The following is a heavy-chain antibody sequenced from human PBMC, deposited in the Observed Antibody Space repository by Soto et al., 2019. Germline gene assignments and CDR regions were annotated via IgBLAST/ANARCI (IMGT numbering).Heavy chain of an antibody. J-gene: IGHJ4*02. CDR2: ISGSGGST. CDR3: AKAFDGSYSYYFDY. D-gene: IGHD1-26*01. CDR1: GFTFSSYA. Sequence: GGSLRLSCAPSGFTFSSYALSWVRQAPGTGLEWVSAISGSGGSTYYADSVKGRFTISRDNSKNTLYLQMNSLRAEDTAVYYCAKAFDGSYSYYFDYWGQGTLVTVSS. V-gene: IGHV3-23*01.